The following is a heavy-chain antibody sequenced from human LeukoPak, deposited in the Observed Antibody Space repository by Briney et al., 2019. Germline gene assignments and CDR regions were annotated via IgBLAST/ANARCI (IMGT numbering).Heavy chain of an antibody. J-gene: IGHJ5*02. Sequence: ASVKVSCTAPGYTFTSFDVNWVRQAAGPGLEWMGWMNPNTGKTGYAQRFQGRVTMTRDTSIDTAYMELSSLGSEDTAVYYCARKTCTSTSCLHPWGQGTLVTVSS. CDR3: ARKTCTSTSCLHP. CDR1: GYTFTSFD. CDR2: MNPNTGKT. V-gene: IGHV1-8*01. D-gene: IGHD2-2*01.